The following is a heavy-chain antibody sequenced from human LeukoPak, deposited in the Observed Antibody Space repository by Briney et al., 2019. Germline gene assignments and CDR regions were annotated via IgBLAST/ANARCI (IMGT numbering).Heavy chain of an antibody. Sequence: PGGSLRLSCAASGFAFSSYEMNWVRQAPGKGLEWVSYMSWSGGRIYYADSVKGRFTISRDHANNSLYLQMNSLTAEDTSVYYCVRIKVSAFDIWGQGTMVPVAS. CDR3: VRIKVSAFDI. V-gene: IGHV3-48*03. J-gene: IGHJ3*02. CDR2: MSWSGGRI. CDR1: GFAFSSYE.